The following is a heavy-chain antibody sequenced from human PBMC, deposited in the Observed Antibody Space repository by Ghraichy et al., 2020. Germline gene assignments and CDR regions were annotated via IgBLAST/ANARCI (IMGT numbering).Heavy chain of an antibody. V-gene: IGHV4-59*01. CDR2: IYYSGST. CDR1: GGSISSYY. Sequence: SETLSLTCTVSGGSISSYYWSWIRQPPGKGLEWIGYIYYSGSTNYNPSLKSRVTISVDTSKNQFSLKLSSVTAADTAVYYCARGEPLRFLDSARYYYGMDVWGQGTTVTVSS. J-gene: IGHJ6*02. D-gene: IGHD3-3*01. CDR3: ARGEPLRFLDSARYYYGMDV.